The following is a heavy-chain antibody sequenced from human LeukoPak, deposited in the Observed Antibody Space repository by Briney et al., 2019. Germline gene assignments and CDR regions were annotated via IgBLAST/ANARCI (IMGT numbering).Heavy chain of an antibody. J-gene: IGHJ4*02. CDR3: ARDQMAAGGNLDPYFDY. CDR2: ISYDGSNK. CDR1: AFTFSSYA. D-gene: IGHD6-13*01. V-gene: IGHV3-30-3*01. Sequence: GGSLRLSCVASAFTFSSYAIHWVCQAPGKGLEWVAVISYDGSNKYYADSVKGRFTISRDNSKNTVYLQMNSLRADDTAVYYCARDQMAAGGNLDPYFDYWGQGTLVTVSS.